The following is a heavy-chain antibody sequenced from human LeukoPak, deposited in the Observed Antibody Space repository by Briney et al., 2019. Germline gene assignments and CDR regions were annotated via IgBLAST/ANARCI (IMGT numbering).Heavy chain of an antibody. Sequence: ASVKVSCKASGYTFTGYYMHWVRQAPGQGLEWMGWINPNSGGTNYAQKFQGRVTMTRDTSISTAYMELSRLRSDDTAVYYCARVQTIFGQRYGMDVWGQGTTVTVSS. J-gene: IGHJ6*02. V-gene: IGHV1-2*02. CDR1: GYTFTGYY. D-gene: IGHD3-3*01. CDR2: INPNSGGT. CDR3: ARVQTIFGQRYGMDV.